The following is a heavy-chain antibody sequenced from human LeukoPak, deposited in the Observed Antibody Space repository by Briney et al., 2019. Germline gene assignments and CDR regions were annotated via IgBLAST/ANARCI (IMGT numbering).Heavy chain of an antibody. CDR2: FDPEDGET. CDR3: TAAGTGYYGMDV. CDR1: GYTLTELS. D-gene: IGHD6-13*01. Sequence: GASVKVSCKVSGYTLTELSMHWVGQAPGKGREWRGGFDPEDGETIYAQKFQGRVTMTEDTSTDTAYMELSSLRSEDTAVYYCTAAGTGYYGMDVWGKGTTVTVSS. V-gene: IGHV1-24*01. J-gene: IGHJ6*04.